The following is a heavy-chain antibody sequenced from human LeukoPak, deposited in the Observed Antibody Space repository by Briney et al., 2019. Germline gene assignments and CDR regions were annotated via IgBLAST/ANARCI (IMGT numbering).Heavy chain of an antibody. J-gene: IGHJ6*03. Sequence: RTGGSLRLSCAASGFRFDDYGMSWVRHVPGKGLEWVSGTNWDGASTGYADSVKGRFTISRDNVKNFQYLQMNSLRVEDTALYFCGRVYCSTTSCYDYYDYYMDVWGKGTTVTVSS. D-gene: IGHD2-2*01. CDR3: GRVYCSTTSCYDYYDYYMDV. CDR2: TNWDGAST. CDR1: GFRFDDYG. V-gene: IGHV3-20*04.